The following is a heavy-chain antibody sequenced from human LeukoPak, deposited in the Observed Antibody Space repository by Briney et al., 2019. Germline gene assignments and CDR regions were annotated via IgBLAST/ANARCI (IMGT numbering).Heavy chain of an antibody. CDR3: ARDRVAAAAEFDY. J-gene: IGHJ4*02. CDR2: ISSSSSYI. CDR1: GFTFSSYR. D-gene: IGHD6-25*01. V-gene: IGHV3-21*01. Sequence: GGSLRLSCAASGFTFSSYRMNWVRQAPGKGLEWVSSISSSSSYIYYADSVKGRFTISRDNAKNSLYLQMNSLRAEDTAVYYCARDRVAAAAEFDYWGQGTLVTVSS.